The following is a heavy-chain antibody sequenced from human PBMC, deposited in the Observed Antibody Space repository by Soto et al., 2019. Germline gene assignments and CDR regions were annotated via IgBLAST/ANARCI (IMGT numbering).Heavy chain of an antibody. J-gene: IGHJ4*02. Sequence: PGGSLRLSCAASGFTFSSYGMHWVRQAPGKGLEWVAVISYDGSNKYYADSVKGRFTISRDNSKNTLYLQMNSLRAEDTAVYYCAKGRFPYYYDSSGYFDYWGQGTLVTVSS. CDR2: ISYDGSNK. D-gene: IGHD3-22*01. CDR1: GFTFSSYG. V-gene: IGHV3-30*18. CDR3: AKGRFPYYYDSSGYFDY.